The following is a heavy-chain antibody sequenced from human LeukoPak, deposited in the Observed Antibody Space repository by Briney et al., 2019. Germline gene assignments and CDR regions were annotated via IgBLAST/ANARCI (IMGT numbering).Heavy chain of an antibody. CDR1: GYSFATYW. J-gene: IGHJ4*02. V-gene: IGHV5-51*01. D-gene: IGHD2-15*01. CDR3: ARLVQGGRIDY. CDR2: IYPGDSDT. Sequence: GESLKISCKGSGYSFATYWIGWVRPMPGKGLEWMGIIYPGDSDTRYSPSFQGQVTISADKSITTAYLQWSSLKASDTAIYYCARLVQGGRIDYWGQGTLATVSS.